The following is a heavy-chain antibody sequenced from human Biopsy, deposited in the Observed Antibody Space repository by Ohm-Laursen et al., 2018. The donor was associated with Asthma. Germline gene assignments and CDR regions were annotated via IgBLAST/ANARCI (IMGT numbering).Heavy chain of an antibody. CDR3: ARKAGSCISRTCYSLDF. CDR2: INSVFGTT. D-gene: IGHD2-2*01. Sequence: GASVKVSCKSLGGTFNTYVISWVQQAPGQGLEWMGGINSVFGTTTYPQKFQDRVTITADDSTSTVYMELSSLRSEDTAVYYCARKAGSCISRTCYSLDFWGQGTLVTVSS. V-gene: IGHV1-69*13. J-gene: IGHJ4*02. CDR1: GGTFNTYV.